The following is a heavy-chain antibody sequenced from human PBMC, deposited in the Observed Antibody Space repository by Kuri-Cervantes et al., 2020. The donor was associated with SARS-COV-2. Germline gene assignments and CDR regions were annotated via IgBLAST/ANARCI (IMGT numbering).Heavy chain of an antibody. CDR1: GFTFSSYA. CDR2: ISYDGSNK. J-gene: IGHJ4*02. CDR3: ARGGRSYYDFWSGYYTFDS. Sequence: GGSLRLSCAASGFTFSSYAMHWVRQAPGKGLEWVAVISYDGSNKYYADSVKGRFTISRDNAKNSLYLQMNSLRAEDTAVYYCARGGRSYYDFWSGYYTFDSLGQGTLVTVSS. D-gene: IGHD3-3*01. V-gene: IGHV3-30*04.